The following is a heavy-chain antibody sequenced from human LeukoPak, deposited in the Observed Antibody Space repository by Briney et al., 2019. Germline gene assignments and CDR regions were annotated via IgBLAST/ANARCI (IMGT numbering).Heavy chain of an antibody. CDR2: ISSSSSYI. CDR1: GFTCSSYS. D-gene: IGHD4-17*01. J-gene: IGHJ5*02. V-gene: IGHV3-21*01. Sequence: PGGSLRLSCADSGFTCSSYSMKWVRQAPGKELEWVSSISSSSSYIYYADSVKGRFTISRDNAKNSLYLQMNSLRAEDTAVYYCARDYGDYDLVNWFDPWGQGTLVTVSS. CDR3: ARDYGDYDLVNWFDP.